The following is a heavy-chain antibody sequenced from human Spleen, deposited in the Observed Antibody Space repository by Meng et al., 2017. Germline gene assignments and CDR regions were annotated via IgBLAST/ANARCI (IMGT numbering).Heavy chain of an antibody. CDR3: ALRFLNSFDN. Sequence: QVHLQESGPGLVKPSGTLSLTCAVSGGSISSRNWWTWVRQPPGKGLEWIGEMFHTGSSNYNPSLKSRVSISVDTSKNQFSLKLTSVTAADTAMYYCALRFLNSFDNWGQGALVTVS. V-gene: IGHV4-4*02. CDR2: MFHTGSS. D-gene: IGHD3-16*01. J-gene: IGHJ4*02. CDR1: GGSISSRNW.